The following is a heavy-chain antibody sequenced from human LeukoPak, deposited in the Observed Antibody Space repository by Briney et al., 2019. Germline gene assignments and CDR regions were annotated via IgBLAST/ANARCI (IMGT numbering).Heavy chain of an antibody. CDR2: IYHSGST. J-gene: IGHJ4*02. CDR3: ARTDIVVVPASGPTNGLYYFDY. V-gene: IGHV4-30-2*01. D-gene: IGHD2-2*01. Sequence: SQTLSLTCTVSGGSISSGGYYWSWIRQPPGKGLEWIGYIYHSGSTYYNPSLKSRVTISVDRSKNQFSLKLSSVTAADTAVYYCARTDIVVVPASGPTNGLYYFDYWGQGTLVTVSS. CDR1: GGSISSGGYY.